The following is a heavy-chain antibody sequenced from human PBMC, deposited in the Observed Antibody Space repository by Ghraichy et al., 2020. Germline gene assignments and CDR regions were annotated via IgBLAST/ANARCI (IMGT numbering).Heavy chain of an antibody. Sequence: LSLTCAASGFTFSSYAMSWVRQAPGKGLEWVSAISGSGGSTYYADSVKGWFTISRDNSKNTLYLQMNSLRAEDTAVYYCAKLGGGSSSRGDFDYWGQGTLVTVSS. V-gene: IGHV3-23*01. D-gene: IGHD6-6*01. CDR2: ISGSGGST. CDR3: AKLGGGSSSRGDFDY. J-gene: IGHJ4*02. CDR1: GFTFSSYA.